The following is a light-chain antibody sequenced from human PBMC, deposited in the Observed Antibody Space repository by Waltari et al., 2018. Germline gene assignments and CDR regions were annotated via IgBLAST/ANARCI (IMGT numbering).Light chain of an antibody. V-gene: IGKV3-20*01. Sequence: EIVLTQSPGTLSLSPGERATLSCRASQSVSSSYLAWSQQKPRQAPRLLIYGASSRATCIPDRFSGSGSGTDFTLTISRLEPEDFAMFYCQQYGSSTGLTFGGGTKVEIK. CDR3: QQYGSSTGLT. CDR2: GAS. J-gene: IGKJ4*01. CDR1: QSVSSSY.